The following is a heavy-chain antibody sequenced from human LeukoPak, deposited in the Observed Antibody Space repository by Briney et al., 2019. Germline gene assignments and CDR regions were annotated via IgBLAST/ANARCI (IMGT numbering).Heavy chain of an antibody. CDR2: INHSGST. J-gene: IGHJ6*02. V-gene: IGHV4-34*01. Sequence: PSETLSLTCAVYGGSFSGYYWSWIRQPPGKGPEWIGEINHSGSTNYNPSLKSRVTISVDTSKNQFSLKPSSVTAADTAVYYCARDTTSQYGMDVWGQGTTVTVSS. D-gene: IGHD1-14*01. CDR3: ARDTTSQYGMDV. CDR1: GGSFSGYY.